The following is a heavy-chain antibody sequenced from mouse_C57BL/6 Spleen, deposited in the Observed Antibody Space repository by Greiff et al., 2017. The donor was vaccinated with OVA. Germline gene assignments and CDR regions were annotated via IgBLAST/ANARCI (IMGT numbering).Heavy chain of an antibody. CDR1: GYTFTSYW. Sequence: QVHVKQPGAELVKPGASVKLSCKASGYTFTSYWMHWVKQRPGQGLEWIGNINPSNGGTNYNEKFKSKATLTVDKSSSTAYMQLSSLTSEDSAVYYCARGPHYYGSSYAGFDYWGQGTTLTVSS. CDR2: INPSNGGT. J-gene: IGHJ2*01. CDR3: ARGPHYYGSSYAGFDY. V-gene: IGHV1-53*01. D-gene: IGHD1-1*01.